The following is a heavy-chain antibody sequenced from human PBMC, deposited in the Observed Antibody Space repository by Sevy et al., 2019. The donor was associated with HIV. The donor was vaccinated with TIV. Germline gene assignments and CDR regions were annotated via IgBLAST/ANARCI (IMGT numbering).Heavy chain of an antibody. J-gene: IGHJ4*02. CDR3: ARERDYFDY. CDR1: GFTFSSYA. V-gene: IGHV3-30-3*01. CDR2: ISYDGSNK. Sequence: GGSLRLSCAASGFTFSSYAMHWVRQAPGKGLEWVAVISYDGSNKYYADSVKGRFTISRDNSKNTLYLQMNSVRAEDTAVYYCARERDYFDYWGQGTLVTVSS.